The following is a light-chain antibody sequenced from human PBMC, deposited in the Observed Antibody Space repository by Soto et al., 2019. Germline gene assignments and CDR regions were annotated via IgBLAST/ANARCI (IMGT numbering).Light chain of an antibody. CDR3: SSYTSSSSS. Sequence: QSVLTQPASVSGSPGQSITISCTGTGSDVGGYNYVSWYQQHPGKAPKLMIYDVSNRPSGVSNRFSGSKSGNTASLTISGLQAEDEADYYCSSYTSSSSSFGTGTKVTVL. CDR1: GSDVGGYNY. J-gene: IGLJ1*01. CDR2: DVS. V-gene: IGLV2-14*01.